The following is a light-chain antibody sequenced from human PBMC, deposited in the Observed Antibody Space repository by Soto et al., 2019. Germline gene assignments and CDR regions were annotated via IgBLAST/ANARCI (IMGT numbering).Light chain of an antibody. Sequence: DIQMTQSPSTLSASVGDRVTITGRASQSISSWLAWYQQKPGKAPKLLIYDASSLESGVPSRLSGSGSGTEFTLTISSLQPDDFATYYCQQYNSYPLTFGGGTKVDI. J-gene: IGKJ4*01. CDR2: DAS. CDR1: QSISSW. V-gene: IGKV1-5*01. CDR3: QQYNSYPLT.